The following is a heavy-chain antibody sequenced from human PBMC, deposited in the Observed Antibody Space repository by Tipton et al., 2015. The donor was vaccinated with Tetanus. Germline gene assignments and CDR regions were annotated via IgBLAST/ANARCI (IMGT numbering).Heavy chain of an antibody. CDR1: GGSISSSSYY. D-gene: IGHD3-3*01. J-gene: IGHJ3*02. Sequence: TLSLTCAVYGGSISSSSYYWGWIRQPPGKGLEWIGSIYYSGSTYYNPSLKSRVTISVDTSKNQFSLKLSSVTAADTAVYYCARHYDFNAFDIWGQGTMVTVSS. CDR2: IYYSGST. CDR3: ARHYDFNAFDI. V-gene: IGHV4-39*01.